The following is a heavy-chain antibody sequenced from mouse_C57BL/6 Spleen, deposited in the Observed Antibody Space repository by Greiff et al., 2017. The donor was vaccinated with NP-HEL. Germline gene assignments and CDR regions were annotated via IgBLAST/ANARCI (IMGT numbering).Heavy chain of an antibody. J-gene: IGHJ2*01. CDR1: GYTFTDYY. D-gene: IGHD2-1*01. Sequence: EVQGVESGPVLVKPGASVKMSCKASGYTFTDYYMNWVKQSHGKSLEWIGVINPYNGGTSYNQKFKGKATLTVDKSSSTAYMELNSLTSEDSAVYYCARDYGNYVGNYFDYWGQGTTLTVSS. V-gene: IGHV1-19*01. CDR3: ARDYGNYVGNYFDY. CDR2: INPYNGGT.